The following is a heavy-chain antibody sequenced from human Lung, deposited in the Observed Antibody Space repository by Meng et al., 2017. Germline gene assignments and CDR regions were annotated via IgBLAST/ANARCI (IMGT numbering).Heavy chain of an antibody. CDR1: GGSISSSNYY. Sequence: VQLQEPGPGLVKLSQTLSLTCTVSGGSISSSNYYWSWIRQPPGKGLEWSGHIYNSGSTYYHPSLKSRITISVDTSKNQFSLKLSSVTAADTAVYYCARGQKGYFDLWGRGTLVTGSS. CDR3: ARGQKGYFDL. V-gene: IGHV4-30-4*01. J-gene: IGHJ2*01. CDR2: IYNSGST.